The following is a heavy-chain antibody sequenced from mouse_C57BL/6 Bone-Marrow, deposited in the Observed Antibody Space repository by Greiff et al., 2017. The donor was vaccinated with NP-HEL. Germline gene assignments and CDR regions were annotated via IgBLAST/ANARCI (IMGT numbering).Heavy chain of an antibody. J-gene: IGHJ2*01. CDR1: GFNIKDDY. V-gene: IGHV14-4*01. Sequence: EVMLVESGAELVRPGASVKLSCTASGFNIKDDYMHWVKQRPEQGLEWIGWIDPENGATEYASKFQGKATITADTSSNTAYLQLSSLTSEDTAVYYCTPARDYFDYWGQGTTLTVSS. CDR3: TPARDYFDY. D-gene: IGHD3-1*01. CDR2: IDPENGAT.